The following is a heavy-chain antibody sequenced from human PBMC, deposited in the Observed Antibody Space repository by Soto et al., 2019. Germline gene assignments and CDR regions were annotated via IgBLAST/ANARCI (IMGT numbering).Heavy chain of an antibody. D-gene: IGHD6-13*01. Sequence: EVQLLESGGGLVQPGGSLRLSCAASGFTFSSYAMSWVRQAPGKGLEWVSAISGSGGSTYYADPVKGRFTISRDNSKNTLYLQMNSLRAEDTAVYYCAKDLDYSSSWLNIDYWGQGTLVTVSS. CDR2: ISGSGGST. CDR3: AKDLDYSSSWLNIDY. CDR1: GFTFSSYA. J-gene: IGHJ4*02. V-gene: IGHV3-23*01.